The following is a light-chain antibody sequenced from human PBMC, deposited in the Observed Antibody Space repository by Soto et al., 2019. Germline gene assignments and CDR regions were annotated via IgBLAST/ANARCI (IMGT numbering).Light chain of an antibody. J-gene: IGKJ4*01. CDR3: EQYHNWPPLT. CDR1: QSVSND. CDR2: AAS. V-gene: IGKV3-15*01. Sequence: DIVMTQSPDSESVSPGERATLSCRASQSVSNDLAWYQQKPGQAPRLLIYAASTRATGIPARFSGSGSGTEFTLTISSLQSEDFAVYYCEQYHNWPPLTFGGGTKV.